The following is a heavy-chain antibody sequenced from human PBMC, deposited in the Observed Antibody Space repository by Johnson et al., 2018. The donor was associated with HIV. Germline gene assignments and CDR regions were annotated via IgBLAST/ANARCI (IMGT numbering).Heavy chain of an antibody. D-gene: IGHD5-24*01. CDR1: GFTFSSYG. CDR2: IWYDGSNK. J-gene: IGHJ3*02. V-gene: IGHV3-33*06. CDR3: AKEDGNLNAFDI. Sequence: QMQLVESGGGVVQPGRSLRLSCAASGFTFSSYGMHWVRQAPGKGLEWVAVIWYDGSNKYYADSVKGRFTISRDNSKNTLYLQMNSLRAEDTAVYYCAKEDGNLNAFDIWGQGTMVTVSS.